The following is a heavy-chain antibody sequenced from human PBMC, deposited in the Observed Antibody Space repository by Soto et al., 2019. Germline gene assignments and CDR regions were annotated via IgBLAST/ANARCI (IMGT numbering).Heavy chain of an antibody. J-gene: IGHJ6*02. CDR2: SSGSTI. CDR3: ARTGGSGVSYYYFAMDV. Sequence: EVQLVESGGGLVQPGGSLRLSCAASGFTFGSYEMNWVRQAPGQGLEWVSYSSGSTIYYADSVKGRFTISRDNAKNSLYLQMNSLRAEDTAVYYCARTGGSGVSYYYFAMDVWGQGTTVTVSS. D-gene: IGHD3-10*01. V-gene: IGHV3-48*03. CDR1: GFTFGSYE.